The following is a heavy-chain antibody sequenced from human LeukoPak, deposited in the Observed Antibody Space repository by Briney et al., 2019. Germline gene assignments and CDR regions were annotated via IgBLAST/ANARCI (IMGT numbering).Heavy chain of an antibody. CDR1: GFTFSRSA. CDR3: VKGRISEDGLDF. D-gene: IGHD6-13*01. CDR2: ISSSGNT. Sequence: GGSLRLSCAASGFTFSRSAMTWVRETPGKGLDWVSSISSSGNTYYADSVKGRFTISRDNSKNMLYLQMNSLRAEDTAVYYCVKGRISEDGLDFWGQGTLVTVSS. V-gene: IGHV3-23*01. J-gene: IGHJ4*02.